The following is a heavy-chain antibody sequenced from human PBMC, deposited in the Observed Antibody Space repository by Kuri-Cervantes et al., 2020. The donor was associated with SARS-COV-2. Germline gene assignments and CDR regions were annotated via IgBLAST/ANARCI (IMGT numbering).Heavy chain of an antibody. J-gene: IGHJ4*02. CDR2: ISSSSRTI. CDR3: ARGLSAGSSWSPIDY. V-gene: IGHV3-48*01. Sequence: GGSLRLSCAASGFTFSDYNINWVRQAPGKGLEWVSYISSSSRTIYYADSVRGRFTISRDNGRNSLYLQMNSLRAEDTALYYCARGLSAGSSWSPIDYWGQGTLVTVSS. CDR1: GFTFSDYN. D-gene: IGHD6-13*01.